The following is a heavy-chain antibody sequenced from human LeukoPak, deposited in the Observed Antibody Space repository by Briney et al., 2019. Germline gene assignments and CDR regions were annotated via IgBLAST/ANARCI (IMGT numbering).Heavy chain of an antibody. J-gene: IGHJ3*02. D-gene: IGHD2-15*01. CDR3: ARALSGGYAFDI. Sequence: GGSLRLSCAASGFTFSSYSMNWVRQAPGKGLEWVSSISSSSNYIYYADSVKGRFTISRDNAKNSLYLQMNSLRAEDTAVYYCARALSGGYAFDIWGQGTMVTVSS. V-gene: IGHV3-21*01. CDR1: GFTFSSYS. CDR2: ISSSSNYI.